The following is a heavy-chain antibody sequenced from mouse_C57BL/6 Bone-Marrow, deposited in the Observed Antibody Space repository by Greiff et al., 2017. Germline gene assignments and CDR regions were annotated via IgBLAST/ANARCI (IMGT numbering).Heavy chain of an antibody. CDR3: ARVEFDGSGGDWYFEV. J-gene: IGHJ1*03. CDR1: GYTFTSYD. CDR2: IYPRDGSP. V-gene: IGHV1-85*01. Sequence: VQGVESGPELVKPGASVKLSCKASGYTFTSYDINWVKQRPGQGLEWIGWIYPRDGSPKYNEKFKGKATLTVDTSSSTAYMGRHSLTSEDSAVYFCARVEFDGSGGDWYFEVWGTETTGTASS. D-gene: IGHD1-1*01.